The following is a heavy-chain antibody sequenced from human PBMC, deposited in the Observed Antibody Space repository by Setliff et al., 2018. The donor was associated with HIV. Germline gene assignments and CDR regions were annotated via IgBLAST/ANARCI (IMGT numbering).Heavy chain of an antibody. CDR3: ARDNSRWRDYYYYGMDV. Sequence: GKSLRLSCVASGFTFSNYWMSWVRQAPGKGLEWVANIKQEGREKYYVDSVKGRFTISRDNAKNSLYLQMNSLRAEDTAVYYCARDNSRWRDYYYYGMDVWGQGTTVTSP. J-gene: IGHJ6*02. D-gene: IGHD6-13*01. V-gene: IGHV3-7*01. CDR1: GFTFSNYW. CDR2: IKQEGREK.